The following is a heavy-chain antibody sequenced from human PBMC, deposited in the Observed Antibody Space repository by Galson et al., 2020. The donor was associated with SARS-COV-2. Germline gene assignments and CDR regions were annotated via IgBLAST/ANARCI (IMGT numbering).Heavy chain of an antibody. CDR3: ARDSTYYDFWSGSPGLGY. D-gene: IGHD3-3*01. Sequence: ASVKVSCKASGYTFTSYGISWVRQAPGQGLEWMGWISAYNGNTNYAQKLQGSVTMTTDTSTSTAYMELRSLRSDDTAVYYCARDSTYYDFWSGSPGLGYWGQGTLVTVSS. V-gene: IGHV1-18*04. J-gene: IGHJ4*02. CDR2: ISAYNGNT. CDR1: GYTFTSYG.